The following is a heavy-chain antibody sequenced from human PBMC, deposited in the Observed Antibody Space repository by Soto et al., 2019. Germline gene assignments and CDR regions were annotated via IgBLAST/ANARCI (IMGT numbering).Heavy chain of an antibody. CDR2: ISYDGTNK. Sequence: QVQLVESGGGVVQPGRSLRLSCTASGFTFSNYGIHFVRQGQRQVLEWVAVISYDGTNKYFADSVKGRFTISTDSAKNTVTLQMNSARAEDTAVYYCAEDRGCFGSLDYWGQGTLVTVSS. CDR1: GFTFSNYG. V-gene: IGHV3-30*18. D-gene: IGHD2-15*01. CDR3: AEDRGCFGSLDY. J-gene: IGHJ4*02.